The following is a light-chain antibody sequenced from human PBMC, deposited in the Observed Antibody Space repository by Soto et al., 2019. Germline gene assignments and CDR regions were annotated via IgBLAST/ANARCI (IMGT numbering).Light chain of an antibody. Sequence: QSALAQPASVSWSPGQSITISCTGTSGFVGSFSLVSWYQQHPGKAPKLMIYEVSNRPSGVSNRFSGSKSGNTASLTISGLQAEDEADYYCSSYTSSSSYVFGTGTKVTVL. CDR2: EVS. CDR3: SSYTSSSSYV. J-gene: IGLJ1*01. V-gene: IGLV2-14*02. CDR1: SGFVGSFSL.